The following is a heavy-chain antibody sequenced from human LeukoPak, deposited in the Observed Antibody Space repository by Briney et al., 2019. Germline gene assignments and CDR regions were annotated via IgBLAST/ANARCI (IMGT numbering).Heavy chain of an antibody. CDR3: AKVLMAYNWNDVPDY. CDR2: IRYDGSNK. J-gene: IGHJ4*02. D-gene: IGHD1-1*01. CDR1: GFTFSSYG. Sequence: GGSLRLSCAASGFTFSSYGMHWVRQAPGKGLEWVAFIRYDGSNKYYADPVKGRFTISRDNSKNTLYLQMNSLRAEDTAVYYCAKVLMAYNWNDVPDYWGQGTLVTVSS. V-gene: IGHV3-30*02.